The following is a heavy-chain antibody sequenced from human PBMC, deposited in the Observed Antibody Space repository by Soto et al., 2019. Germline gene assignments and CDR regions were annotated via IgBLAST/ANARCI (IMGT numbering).Heavy chain of an antibody. J-gene: IGHJ4*02. CDR2: IYYSGST. CDR1: GGSIVSISHY. V-gene: IGHV4-39*01. D-gene: IGHD3-10*01. Sequence: QLLESGPGLVKPSETLSLTCTVSGGSIVSISHYWGWIRQPPGKALEWIGTIYYSGSTYYNPSLKSRVTMSVDTSKNQFTLNLDSVTAARSAVYFCAGPLGYYDFWGQSTLVTVSS. CDR3: AGPLGYYDF.